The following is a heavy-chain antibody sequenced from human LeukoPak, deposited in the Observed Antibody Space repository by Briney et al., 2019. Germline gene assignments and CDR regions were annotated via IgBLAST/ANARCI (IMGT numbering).Heavy chain of an antibody. CDR2: ISVGGGST. D-gene: IGHD2-2*01. CDR1: GFTFSSFA. J-gene: IGHJ4*02. V-gene: IGHV3-23*01. Sequence: PGGSLRLSCSASGFTFSSFAMSWVRQAPGKGLEWVSGISVGGGSTYYADSVKGRFTISRDNSKDMLYLQMNSLRAEDTAVYYCAKDRACSSTNCYVDYWGQGTLVTVSS. CDR3: AKDRACSSTNCYVDY.